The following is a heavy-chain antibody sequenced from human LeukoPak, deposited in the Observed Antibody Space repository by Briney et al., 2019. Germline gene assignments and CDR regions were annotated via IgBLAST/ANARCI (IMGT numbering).Heavy chain of an antibody. Sequence: GGSLRLSCAASGFTVSSNYMSWVRQAPGKGLEWVSVIYSGGSTYYADSVKGRFTISRDNSRNTLYLQMNNLRPEDTAVYSCARAKYYDSRGYSVRGAYDIWGQGTMVTVSS. CDR2: IYSGGST. CDR3: ARAKYYDSRGYSVRGAYDI. V-gene: IGHV3-53*05. D-gene: IGHD3-22*01. CDR1: GFTVSSNY. J-gene: IGHJ3*02.